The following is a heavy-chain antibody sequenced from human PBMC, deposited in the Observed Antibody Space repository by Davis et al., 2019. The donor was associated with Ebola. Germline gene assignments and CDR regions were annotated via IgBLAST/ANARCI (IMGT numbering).Heavy chain of an antibody. Sequence: SVKVSCKASGDTLSSYTISWVRQAPGQGLEWMGRIIPILGVTSYTQRFQGRVTITVEESTSTVYMELRSLGYEDTAVYYCARGGGYSGYDWGQGTLVTVSS. CDR1: GDTLSSYT. CDR3: ARGGGYSGYD. J-gene: IGHJ4*02. D-gene: IGHD5-12*01. V-gene: IGHV1-69*02. CDR2: IIPILGVT.